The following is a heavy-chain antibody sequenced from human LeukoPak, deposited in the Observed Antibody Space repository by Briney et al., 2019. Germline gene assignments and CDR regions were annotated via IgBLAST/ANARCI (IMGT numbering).Heavy chain of an antibody. J-gene: IGHJ4*02. Sequence: SETLSLTYTVSGYSISSGYYWGWIRQPPGKGLEWIGSIYHSGSTYYNPSLKSRVTISVDTSKNQFSLKLSSVTAADTAVYYCARAGYYTFDYWGQGTLVTVSS. D-gene: IGHD3/OR15-3a*01. CDR3: ARAGYYTFDY. V-gene: IGHV4-38-2*02. CDR1: GYSISSGYY. CDR2: IYHSGST.